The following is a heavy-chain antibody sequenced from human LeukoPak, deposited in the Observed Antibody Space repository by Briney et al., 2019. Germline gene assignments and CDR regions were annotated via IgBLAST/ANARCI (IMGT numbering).Heavy chain of an antibody. Sequence: ALVKVSCKASGYTFTSYGISWVRQAPGQGLEWMGWTSAHNDDTNYAETLQGRLTMTTDISTSTAYMELTSLRSDDTAVYYCARDWDSRNDYFDPWGQGTLVIVSS. CDR3: ARDWDSRNDYFDP. V-gene: IGHV1-18*01. CDR2: TSAHNDDT. CDR1: GYTFTSYG. J-gene: IGHJ4*02. D-gene: IGHD1-1*01.